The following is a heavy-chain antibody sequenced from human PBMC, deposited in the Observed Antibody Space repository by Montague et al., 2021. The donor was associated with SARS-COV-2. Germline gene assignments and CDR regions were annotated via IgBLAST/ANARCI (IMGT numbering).Heavy chain of an antibody. CDR1: GGSISNYY. J-gene: IGHJ4*02. CDR2: IYSSGST. CDR3: ARESLHLTGYYNDYFDY. V-gene: IGHV4-4*07. D-gene: IGHD3-9*01. Sequence: SETLSLTRTVSGGSISNYYWSWIRQPAGKGLEWIGRIYSSGSTNYNPSLKSRISMSVDTSKNQFSLKLSSVTAADTAVYYCARESLHLTGYYNDYFDYWGQGTLVTVSS.